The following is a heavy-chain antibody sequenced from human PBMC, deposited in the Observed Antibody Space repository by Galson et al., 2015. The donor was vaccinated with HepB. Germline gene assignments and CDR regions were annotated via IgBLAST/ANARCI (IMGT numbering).Heavy chain of an antibody. V-gene: IGHV4-30-4*01. Sequence: LSLTCTVSGGSISSGDYYWSWIRQPPGKGLEWIGYIYYSGSTYYNPSLKSRVTISVDTSKNQFSLKLSSVTAADTAVYYCAREVLYCSSTSCYPYWGQGTLVTVSS. D-gene: IGHD2-2*01. CDR3: AREVLYCSSTSCYPY. CDR2: IYYSGST. CDR1: GGSISSGDYY. J-gene: IGHJ4*02.